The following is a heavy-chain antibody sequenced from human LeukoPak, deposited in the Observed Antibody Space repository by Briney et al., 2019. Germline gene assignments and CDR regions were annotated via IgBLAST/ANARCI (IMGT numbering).Heavy chain of an antibody. D-gene: IGHD3-22*01. CDR3: AREGTYYGYYFDY. Sequence: ASVKVSCKASGYTFITYGMSWVRQAPGQGLEWMGWISAYNGNTDYAPKLQGRVTMTTNTSTSTVYMELRSLRSDDTAVYYCAREGTYYGYYFDYWGQGTLVTVSS. V-gene: IGHV1-18*01. CDR2: ISAYNGNT. J-gene: IGHJ4*02. CDR1: GYTFITYG.